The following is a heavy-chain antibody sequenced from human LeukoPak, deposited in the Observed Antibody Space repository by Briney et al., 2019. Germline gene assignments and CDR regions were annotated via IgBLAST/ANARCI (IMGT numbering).Heavy chain of an antibody. CDR2: INHSGST. V-gene: IGHV4-34*01. CDR1: GGSFSGYY. Sequence: SETLSLTCAVYGGSFSGYYWSWNRQPPGKGLEWIGEINHSGSTNYNPSLKSRVTISVDTSKNQFSLKLSSVTAADTAVYYCALFPLYGSGSPFDYWGQGTLVTVSS. D-gene: IGHD3-10*01. J-gene: IGHJ4*02. CDR3: ALFPLYGSGSPFDY.